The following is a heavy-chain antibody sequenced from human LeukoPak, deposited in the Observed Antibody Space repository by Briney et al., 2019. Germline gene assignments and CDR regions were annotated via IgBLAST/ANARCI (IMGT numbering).Heavy chain of an antibody. D-gene: IGHD2-15*01. Sequence: GGSLRLSCAASGFTFSSYGMHWVRQAPGKGLEWVAFIRYDGSNKYYADSVKGRFTISRDNSKNTLYLQMNSLRAEDTAVYYCAKDEHCSGSSCSPYYMDVWGKGTTVTVSS. CDR2: IRYDGSNK. CDR3: AKDEHCSGSSCSPYYMDV. CDR1: GFTFSSYG. V-gene: IGHV3-30*02. J-gene: IGHJ6*03.